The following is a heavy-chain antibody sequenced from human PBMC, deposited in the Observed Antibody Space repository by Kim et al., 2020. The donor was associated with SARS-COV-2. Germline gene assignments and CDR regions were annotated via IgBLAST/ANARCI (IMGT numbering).Heavy chain of an antibody. CDR1: GYTITNYG. V-gene: IGHV1-18*01. CDR3: VRDDTPQSCTTNSCPRGGCFDV. CDR2: INTKNGNT. J-gene: IGHJ3*01. D-gene: IGHD2-2*01. Sequence: ASVKVSCKASGYTITNYGITWVRQAPGQGLEWLGWINTKNGNTRYVQSLQGRVTMTTDTSTTTASMELRSLRPDDTAVYYCVRDDTPQSCTTNSCPRGGCFDVWGQGTMVIVSS.